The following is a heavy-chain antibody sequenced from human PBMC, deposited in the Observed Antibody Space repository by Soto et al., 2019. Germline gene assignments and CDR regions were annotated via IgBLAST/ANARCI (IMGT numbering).Heavy chain of an antibody. CDR1: GFTFSSYA. J-gene: IGHJ4*02. D-gene: IGHD3-3*01. CDR3: AKDRIFGVGALDY. Sequence: EVQLLESGGGLVQPGGSLRLSCAASGFTFSSYAMSWVRQAPGKGLEWVSAISGSGGSTYYADSVKGRFTISRDNSKNTLYLQMNSLRAAATAVYYCAKDRIFGVGALDYWGQGTLVTVSS. V-gene: IGHV3-23*01. CDR2: ISGSGGST.